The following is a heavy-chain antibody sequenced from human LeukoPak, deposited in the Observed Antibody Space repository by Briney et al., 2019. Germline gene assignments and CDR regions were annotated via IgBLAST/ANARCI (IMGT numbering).Heavy chain of an antibody. J-gene: IGHJ6*04. Sequence: GASVKVSCKASGYTFTSYYMHWVRQAPGQGLEWMGIINPSGGSTSYAQKFQGRVTMTRDTSTSTVYMELSSLRSEDTGVYYCARTVEPKTRNYYYYYGMDVWGKGTSVTVSS. CDR1: GYTFTSYY. V-gene: IGHV1-46*01. CDR2: INPSGGST. CDR3: ARTVEPKTRNYYYYYGMDV. D-gene: IGHD2-2*01.